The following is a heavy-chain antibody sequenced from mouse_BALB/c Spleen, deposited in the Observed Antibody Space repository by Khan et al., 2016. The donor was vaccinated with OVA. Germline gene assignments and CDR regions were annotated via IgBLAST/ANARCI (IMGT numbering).Heavy chain of an antibody. CDR3: ARGNYYGYYFDY. Sequence: EVQLVESGPGLVKPSQSLSLTCTVTGYSITSGHAWNWIRQFPGNKLEWMGYISYSGVTSYTPSLKSRISITRDTSKNQFFLQLTSVTTEDTATYYCARGNYYGYYFDYWGQGTTLTVSS. CDR2: ISYSGVT. CDR1: GYSITSGHA. D-gene: IGHD1-1*01. J-gene: IGHJ2*01. V-gene: IGHV3-2*02.